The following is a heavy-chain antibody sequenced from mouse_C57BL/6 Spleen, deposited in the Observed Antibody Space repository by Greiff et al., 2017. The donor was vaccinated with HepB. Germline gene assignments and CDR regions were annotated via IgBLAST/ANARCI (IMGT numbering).Heavy chain of an antibody. J-gene: IGHJ4*01. D-gene: IGHD2-4*01. V-gene: IGHV1-61*01. CDR3: ASRGDYEGAMDY. CDR1: GYTFTSYW. CDR2: IYPSDSET. Sequence: QVQLQQPGAELVRPGSSVKLSCKASGYTFTSYWMDWVKQRPGQGLEWIGNIYPSDSETHYNQKFKDKATLTVDKSSSTAYMQLSSLTSEDSAVYYCASRGDYEGAMDYWGQGTSVTVSS.